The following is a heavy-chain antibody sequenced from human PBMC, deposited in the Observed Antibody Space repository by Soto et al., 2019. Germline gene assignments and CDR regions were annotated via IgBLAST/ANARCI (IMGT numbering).Heavy chain of an antibody. J-gene: IGHJ6*02. Sequence: GVSLRLSCAASGFTFCSYAMSWVRQAPGKGLGWVSAIRGSGGSAYYADSVTGRFTISRDNSKSTLYLQMNSLRAEDTAVYYCAKVPSGVAGTSVGPDCYCYGMDVWGQGTTVTVSS. CDR3: AKVPSGVAGTSVGPDCYCYGMDV. CDR2: IRGSGGSA. D-gene: IGHD6-19*01. CDR1: GFTFCSYA. V-gene: IGHV3-23*01.